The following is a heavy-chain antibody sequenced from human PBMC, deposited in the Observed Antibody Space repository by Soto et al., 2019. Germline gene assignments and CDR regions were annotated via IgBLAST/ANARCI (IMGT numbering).Heavy chain of an antibody. CDR1: GYTFTSYG. CDR2: ISAYNGNT. CDR3: VREEEVLRGVVSLDY. D-gene: IGHD3-10*01. V-gene: IGHV1-18*01. J-gene: IGHJ4*02. Sequence: GASVKVSCKASGYTFTSYGLSWVRQAPGQGLEWMGWISAYNGNTKYAQKVQDRATMTTDTPTNTAYMELRSLRSDDTAVYYCVREEEVLRGVVSLDYWGQGTLVTVSS.